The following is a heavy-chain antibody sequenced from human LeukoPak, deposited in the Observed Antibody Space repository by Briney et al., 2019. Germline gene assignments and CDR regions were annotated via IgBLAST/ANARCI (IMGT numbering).Heavy chain of an antibody. CDR3: ARDLFRRSALGF. J-gene: IGHJ4*02. D-gene: IGHD1-26*01. Sequence: SETLSLTCTVAGGSISSYYWSWVRQPPGKGLEWLGYIYYSGRTNYNPSLKSRVTISVDTHKNQFSLKLSSVTAADTAVYYCARDLFRRSALGFWGQGTLVTVSS. CDR1: GGSISSYY. V-gene: IGHV4-59*01. CDR2: IYYSGRT.